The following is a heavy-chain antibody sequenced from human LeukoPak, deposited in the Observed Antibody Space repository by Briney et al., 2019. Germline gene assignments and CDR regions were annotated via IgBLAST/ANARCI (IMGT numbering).Heavy chain of an antibody. D-gene: IGHD2/OR15-2a*01. Sequence: PSETLSLTCTVSGGSISSSSYYWGWIRQPPGKGLEWIGSIYYSGSTYYNPSLKSRVTISVDTSKNQFSLKLSSVTAADTAVYYCARDPGNIVGPWGQGTLVTVSS. J-gene: IGHJ5*02. CDR2: IYYSGST. V-gene: IGHV4-39*07. CDR1: GGSISSSSYY. CDR3: ARDPGNIVGP.